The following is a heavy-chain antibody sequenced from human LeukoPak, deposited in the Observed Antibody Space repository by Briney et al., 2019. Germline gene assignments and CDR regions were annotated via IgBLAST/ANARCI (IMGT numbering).Heavy chain of an antibody. J-gene: IGHJ6*02. D-gene: IGHD2-2*02. CDR3: ASLDCSSTSCYTSDYYYYGMDV. CDR1: GGSFTGYY. Sequence: PSEPLSLTCAVSGGSFTGYYWSWIRQPPGKGLEWSGEINHSGSTNYNPSLKSRVTISVDTSKNQFSLKLSSVTAADTAVYYCASLDCSSTSCYTSDYYYYGMDVWGQGTRVSVSS. CDR2: INHSGST. V-gene: IGHV4-34*01.